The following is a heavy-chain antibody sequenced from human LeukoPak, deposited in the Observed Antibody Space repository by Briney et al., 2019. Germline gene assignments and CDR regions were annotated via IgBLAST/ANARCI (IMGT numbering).Heavy chain of an antibody. Sequence: GGSLRLSCVTSGFTFTDYWMTWVRQAPGKGLEWVANIKEDGTVKYYVDSVKGRFSISRDNAKNSLYLQLNSLRVEDTAVYYCATEGTNGRGSFGWFDSWGQGTLVTVSS. CDR3: ATEGTNGRGSFGWFDS. D-gene: IGHD3-10*01. CDR2: IKEDGTVK. J-gene: IGHJ5*01. CDR1: GFTFTDYW. V-gene: IGHV3-7*01.